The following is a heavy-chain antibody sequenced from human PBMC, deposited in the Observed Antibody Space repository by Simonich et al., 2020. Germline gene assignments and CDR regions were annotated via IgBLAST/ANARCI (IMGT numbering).Heavy chain of an antibody. Sequence: HVQLQQWGAGLLKPSETLSLTCAVYGGSFSGYYWSWIRQPPGKGLEWIGEINHSGNTNYNPTLKSRVTISVDTSKNQFSLKLSSVTAADTAVYYCARPLGIVWAFDIWGQATMVTVSS. CDR1: GGSFSGYY. CDR2: INHSGNT. D-gene: IGHD3-16*01. CDR3: ARPLGIVWAFDI. V-gene: IGHV4-34*01. J-gene: IGHJ3*02.